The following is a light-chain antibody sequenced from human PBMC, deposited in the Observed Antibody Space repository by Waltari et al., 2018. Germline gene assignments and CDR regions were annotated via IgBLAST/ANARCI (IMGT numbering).Light chain of an antibody. Sequence: DIVLTQTPPSLSITPGEPASISCWSSQSLLDSNGNTYLHWFLQRPGQSPQFLIYAGSNRVSGVSDRFSGSGSGSHFTLKISKVEAEDVGIYYCVQAIALPFTFGPGTKL. V-gene: IGKV2-40*01. CDR3: VQAIALPFT. CDR1: QSLLDSNGNTY. CDR2: AGS. J-gene: IGKJ3*01.